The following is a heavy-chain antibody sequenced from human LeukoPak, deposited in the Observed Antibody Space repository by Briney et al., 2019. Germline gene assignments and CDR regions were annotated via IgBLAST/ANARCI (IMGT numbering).Heavy chain of an antibody. CDR2: ISGSGGST. CDR1: GFTFSNYA. Sequence: PVGCLRLSRAASGFTFSNYAMSWVRQAPGKGLEWVSGISGSGGSTYYADSVKGRFTISRDNSKNTLYLQMNSLRAEDTAVYYCAKGRTRVAATPGYNWFDPWGQGALVTVSS. V-gene: IGHV3-23*01. D-gene: IGHD2-15*01. CDR3: AKGRTRVAATPGYNWFDP. J-gene: IGHJ5*02.